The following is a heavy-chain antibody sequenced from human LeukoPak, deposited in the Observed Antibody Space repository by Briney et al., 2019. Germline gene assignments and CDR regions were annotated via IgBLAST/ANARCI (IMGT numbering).Heavy chain of an antibody. CDR3: ARDQVHDYGDYGVYYYGMDV. Sequence: PGGSLRLSCAASGFTFSSYWMNWVRQAPGKGLVWVSRIASDGSSTTYADSVKGRFSISRDNAKNTLYLQMNSLRVEDTAVYYCARDQVHDYGDYGVYYYGMDVWGQGTTVTVSS. D-gene: IGHD4-17*01. V-gene: IGHV3-74*01. J-gene: IGHJ6*02. CDR2: IASDGSST. CDR1: GFTFSSYW.